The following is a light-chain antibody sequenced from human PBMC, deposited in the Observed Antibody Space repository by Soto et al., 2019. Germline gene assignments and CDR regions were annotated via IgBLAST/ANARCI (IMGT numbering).Light chain of an antibody. CDR2: GAS. V-gene: IGKV3-20*01. CDR1: QSVNSSF. J-gene: IGKJ1*01. CDR3: QQYGSSPWT. Sequence: EIVLTQSPGTLSLSPGERATLSCRASQSVNSSFLAWYQQKPGQAPRLLISGASNRATGIPDRFSGSGSGTDFTLTISRLEPEDFAVYYCQQYGSSPWTFGRGTKVDIK.